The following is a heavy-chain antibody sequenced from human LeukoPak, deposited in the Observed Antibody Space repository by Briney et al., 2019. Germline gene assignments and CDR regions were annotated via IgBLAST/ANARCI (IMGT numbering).Heavy chain of an antibody. J-gene: IGHJ6*03. V-gene: IGHV3-21*01. CDR2: ISSSSSYI. CDR1: GFTFDDYA. D-gene: IGHD2-15*01. CDR3: ARGGYCSGGSCYYYYMDV. Sequence: GGSLRLSCAASGFTFDDYAMHWVRQAPGKGLEWVSSISSSSSYIYYADSVKGRFTISRDNAKNSLYLQMNSLRAEDTAVYYCARGGYCSGGSCYYYYMDVWGKGTTVTVSS.